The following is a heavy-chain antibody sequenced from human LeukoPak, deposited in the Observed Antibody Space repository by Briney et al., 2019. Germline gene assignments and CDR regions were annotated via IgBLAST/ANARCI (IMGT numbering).Heavy chain of an antibody. CDR1: GGTFSSYA. V-gene: IGHV1-69*01. CDR2: VIPIFGTA. D-gene: IGHD1-26*01. CDR3: ATVQNSGSDQVDDY. Sequence: SVKVSCKASGGTFSSYAISWVRQAPGQGLEWMGGVIPIFGTANYAQKFQGRVTITADESTSTAYMELSSLRSEDTAVNYGATVQNSGSDQVDDYWGQGTLVTVSS. J-gene: IGHJ4*02.